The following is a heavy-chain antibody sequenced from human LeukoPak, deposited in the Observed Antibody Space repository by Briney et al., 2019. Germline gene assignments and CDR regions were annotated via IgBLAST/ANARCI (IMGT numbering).Heavy chain of an antibody. Sequence: GGCLRLSCAASGFTFSNYWMSWVRQAPGKGLEWVANVKEDGSEKYHVDSVKGRFTISRDNAKNSLYLQMNSLRAEDTAVYYCARASIYSSSWYDFDYWGQGTLVTVSS. CDR2: VKEDGSEK. CDR1: GFTFSNYW. J-gene: IGHJ4*02. CDR3: ARASIYSSSWYDFDY. V-gene: IGHV3-7*01. D-gene: IGHD6-13*01.